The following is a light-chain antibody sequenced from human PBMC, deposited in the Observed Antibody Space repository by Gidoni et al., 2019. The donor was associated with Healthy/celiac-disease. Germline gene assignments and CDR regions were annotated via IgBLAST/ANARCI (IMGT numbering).Light chain of an antibody. CDR2: GNS. CDR1: SSNIGAGYD. J-gene: IGLJ1*01. CDR3: QSYDSSLSGQEV. Sequence: QSVPTQPPSVSGAPGQRVTISCTGSSSNIGAGYDVHWYQQLPGTAPKLLIYGNSNRPSGVPDRFSGSKSGTSASLAITGLQAEDEADYYCQSYDSSLSGQEVFGTGTKVTVL. V-gene: IGLV1-40*01.